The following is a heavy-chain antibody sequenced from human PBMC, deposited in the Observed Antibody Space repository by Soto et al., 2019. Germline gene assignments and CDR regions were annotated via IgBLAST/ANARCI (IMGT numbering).Heavy chain of an antibody. Sequence: QITLKESGPTLVKPTQTLTLTCTFSGFSLRNSGVGVGWIRQPPGKALEWLALIYWDDDKRYSPSLKSRLTITKDTAKIQVVLTMTNMDPVYRPTYYCAHLTTGRFYLDYWGQGTLVTVSS. CDR2: IYWDDDK. CDR1: GFSLRNSGVG. V-gene: IGHV2-5*02. D-gene: IGHD4-17*01. CDR3: AHLTTGRFYLDY. J-gene: IGHJ4*02.